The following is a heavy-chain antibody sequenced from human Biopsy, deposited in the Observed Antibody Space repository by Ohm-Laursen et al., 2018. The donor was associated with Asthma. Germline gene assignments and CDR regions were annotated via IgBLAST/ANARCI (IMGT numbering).Heavy chain of an antibody. CDR2: ISFDGSTK. CDR1: GLTFRNYG. CDR3: AREGVAGTHIED. Sequence: SLRLSCAASGLTFRNYGMHWVRQAPGKGLEWVALISFDGSTKYFADSVKGRFTISRDNSKNTFYLQMNSLTAEDTAAYYCAREGVAGTHIEDWGQGTLVTVSS. V-gene: IGHV3-30*03. D-gene: IGHD6-19*01. J-gene: IGHJ4*02.